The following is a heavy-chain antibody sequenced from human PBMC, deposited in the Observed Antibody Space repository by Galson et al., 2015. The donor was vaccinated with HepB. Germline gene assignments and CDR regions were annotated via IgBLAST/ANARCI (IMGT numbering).Heavy chain of an antibody. CDR1: GFSLSTGMS. J-gene: IGHJ6*02. Sequence: PALVKPTQTLTLTCTLSGFSLSTGMSVSWIRQPPGKALEWLARIDWDGDKYYSTPLKTRLTISKDTSKNQVVLTMTNMDPADTATYYCARMEIIASYYYGMDVWGQGTTVTVSS. V-gene: IGHV2-70*11. CDR3: ARMEIIASYYYGMDV. CDR2: IDWDGDK. D-gene: IGHD3-16*02.